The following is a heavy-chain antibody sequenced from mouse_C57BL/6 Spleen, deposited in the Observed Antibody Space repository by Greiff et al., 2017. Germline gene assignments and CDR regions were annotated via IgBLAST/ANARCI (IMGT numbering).Heavy chain of an antibody. CDR2: IYPGSGNT. CDR3: AIEDYYGSSPLDY. CDR1: GYTFTDYY. V-gene: IGHV1-76*01. J-gene: IGHJ2*01. Sequence: QVQLRQSGAELVRPGASVKLSCKASGYTFTDYYINWVKQRPGQGLEWIARIYPGSGNTYYNEKLKGKSTLTAEKSSSTDYMQLSRLTSENSAVYFCAIEDYYGSSPLDYWGQGTTLTVSS. D-gene: IGHD1-1*01.